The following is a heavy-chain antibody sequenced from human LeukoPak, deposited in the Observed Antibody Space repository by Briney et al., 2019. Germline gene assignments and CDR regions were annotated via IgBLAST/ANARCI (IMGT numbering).Heavy chain of an antibody. V-gene: IGHV3-23*01. Sequence: GGSLRLSCAASGFTFSTYAMSWVRQAPGKGLEWVSAISASGETIYYAESVESRFTISRDNSKNTLSLQMNSLRAEDTAVYYCARFPVHSLDYSYYYYMDVWGKGTTVTVSS. D-gene: IGHD2-21*01. CDR1: GFTFSTYA. CDR3: ARFPVHSLDYSYYYYMDV. CDR2: ISASGETI. J-gene: IGHJ6*03.